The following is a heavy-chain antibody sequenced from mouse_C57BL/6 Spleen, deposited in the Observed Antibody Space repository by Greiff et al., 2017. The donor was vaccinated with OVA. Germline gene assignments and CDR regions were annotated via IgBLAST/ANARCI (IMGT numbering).Heavy chain of an antibody. V-gene: IGHV14-4*01. Sequence: EVQLHQSGAELVRPGASVKLSCTASGFNIKDDYMHWVKQRPEQGLEWIGWIDPENGDTEYASKFQGKATITADTSSNTAYLQLSSLTSEDTAVYYGTKMTAQDYWGQGTTLTVSS. D-gene: IGHD3-2*02. CDR2: IDPENGDT. J-gene: IGHJ2*01. CDR3: TKMTAQDY. CDR1: GFNIKDDY.